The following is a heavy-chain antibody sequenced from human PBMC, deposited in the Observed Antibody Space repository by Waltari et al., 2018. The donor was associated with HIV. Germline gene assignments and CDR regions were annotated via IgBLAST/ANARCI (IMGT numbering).Heavy chain of an antibody. CDR2: IYCSGNT. CDR1: GGSVSSGSHY. V-gene: IGHV4-61*01. Sequence: QVQLQESGPGLVKPSETLSLTCTVSGGSVSSGSHYWSWIRQPPGKGLDWIGYIYCSGNTNYIPTLQSRVTISIATPKNQFSLKLGAVVAADTAVYYCARVQRGYSYVYGSYYGMDVWGQGTTVTVSS. J-gene: IGHJ6*02. CDR3: ARVQRGYSYVYGSYYGMDV. D-gene: IGHD5-18*01.